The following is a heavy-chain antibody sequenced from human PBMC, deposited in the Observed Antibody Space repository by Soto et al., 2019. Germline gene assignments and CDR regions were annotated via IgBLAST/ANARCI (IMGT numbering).Heavy chain of an antibody. V-gene: IGHV3-23*01. CDR1: GFTFSSYA. CDR2: ISGSGGST. Sequence: EVQLLESGGGLVQPGGSLRLSCAASGFTFSSYAMSWVRQAPGKGLEWFSAISGSGGSTYYADSVKGRFTISRDNSKNTLYLQMNSLRAEDTAVYYCAKGQIGSPYYFDYWGQGTLVTVSS. CDR3: AKGQIGSPYYFDY. J-gene: IGHJ4*02. D-gene: IGHD3-10*01.